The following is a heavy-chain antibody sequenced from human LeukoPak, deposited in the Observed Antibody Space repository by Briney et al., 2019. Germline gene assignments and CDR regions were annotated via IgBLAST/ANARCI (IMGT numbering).Heavy chain of an antibody. J-gene: IGHJ4*02. D-gene: IGHD5/OR15-5a*01. Sequence: GGSLRLSCAVSGFTFSSYWMYWVRQAPGKGLVWVSHINGDGSGTSYADSVKGRFTISRDNAKNTLYLQMNSLGAEDTAVYYCAKDSTWATDYWGQGALVSVSS. CDR2: INGDGSGT. CDR1: GFTFSSYW. CDR3: AKDSTWATDY. V-gene: IGHV3-74*01.